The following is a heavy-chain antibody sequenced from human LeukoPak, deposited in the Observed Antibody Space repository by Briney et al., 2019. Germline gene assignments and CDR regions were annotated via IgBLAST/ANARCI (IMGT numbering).Heavy chain of an antibody. CDR1: GFTFSENW. V-gene: IGHV3-33*08. D-gene: IGHD6-13*01. CDR2: IWYDGSNK. CDR3: ARDSSSNFDY. J-gene: IGHJ4*02. Sequence: GGSLRLSCVASGFTFSENWMHWVRQAPGKGLEWVAVIWYDGSNKYYADSVKGRFTISRDNSKNTLYLQMNSLRAEDTAVYYCARDSSSNFDYWGQGTLVTVSS.